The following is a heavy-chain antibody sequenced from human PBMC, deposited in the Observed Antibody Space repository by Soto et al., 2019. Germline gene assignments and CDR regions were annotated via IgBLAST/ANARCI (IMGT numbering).Heavy chain of an antibody. Sequence: QVQLVESGGGVVQPGRSLRLSCAASGFTFSSYAMHWVRQAPGKGLEWVAVISYDGSNKYYADSVKGRFTISRDNSKNTLYLQMNSLRAEDTAVYYCARAHITMIVVAGLVDGDFDYWGQGTLVTVSS. D-gene: IGHD3-22*01. CDR3: ARAHITMIVVAGLVDGDFDY. CDR1: GFTFSSYA. CDR2: ISYDGSNK. J-gene: IGHJ4*02. V-gene: IGHV3-30-3*01.